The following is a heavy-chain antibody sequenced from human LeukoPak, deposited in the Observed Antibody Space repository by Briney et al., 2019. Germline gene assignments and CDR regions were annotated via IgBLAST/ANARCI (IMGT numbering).Heavy chain of an antibody. CDR3: AHSHPGIAAAVNWLDP. CDR2: NYWDDDK. D-gene: IGHD6-13*01. Sequence: GSGPTLVKPPQTLTLTCTISGFSLSTSGVGVGWIRQPPGKTLERLAINYWDDDKRYIPSLKSRLTITKDTAKNQLVLTMTNMDPVGTATYYCAHSHPGIAAAVNWLDPWGQGTLVTVSS. V-gene: IGHV2-5*02. J-gene: IGHJ5*02. CDR1: GFSLSTSGVG.